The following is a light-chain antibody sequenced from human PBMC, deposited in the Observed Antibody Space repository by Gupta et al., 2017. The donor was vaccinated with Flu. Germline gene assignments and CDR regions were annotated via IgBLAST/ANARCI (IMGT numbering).Light chain of an antibody. V-gene: IGLV1-40*01. J-gene: IGLJ3*02. CDR2: GNS. CDR3: QSYDSSLSGSNWV. CDR1: SPNIGAGYD. Sequence: QSVLTQPPSVSGPPGQRVTIPCTGSSPNIGAGYDVHWYQQLPGTAPKLLIYGNSNRPSGVPDRFSGSKSGTSASLAITGLQAEDEADYYCQSYDSSLSGSNWVFGGGTKLTVL.